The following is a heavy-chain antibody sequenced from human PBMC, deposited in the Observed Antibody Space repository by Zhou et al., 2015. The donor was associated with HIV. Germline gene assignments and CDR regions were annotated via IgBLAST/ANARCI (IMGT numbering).Heavy chain of an antibody. V-gene: IGHV1-69*01. D-gene: IGHD3-22*01. Sequence: QVQLVQSGAEVKKPGASVKVSCKASGYTFTSYYMHWVRQAPGQGLEWMGGIIPIFGTANYAQKFQGRVTITADESTSTAYMELSSLRSEDTAVYYCARVVYYDSSGYGFDPWGQGTLVTVSS. CDR1: GYTFTSYY. J-gene: IGHJ5*02. CDR2: IIPIFGTA. CDR3: ARVVYYDSSGYGFDP.